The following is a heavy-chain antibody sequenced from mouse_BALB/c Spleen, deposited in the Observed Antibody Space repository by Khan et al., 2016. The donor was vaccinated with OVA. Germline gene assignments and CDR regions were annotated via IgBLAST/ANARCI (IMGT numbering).Heavy chain of an antibody. CDR3: VRDGAYHRNDGWFAY. V-gene: IGHV1-4*01. D-gene: IGHD2-14*01. CDR1: GYTFTSYT. CDR2: INPSNGYT. J-gene: IGHJ3*01. Sequence: VQLQESGAELARPGASVKMSCTASGYTFTSYTIHWIKKRPGQGLEWIGYINPSNGYTNYNQKFKDKATLTTDKSSTTAYLQLSSLTSDDSAVYNSVRDGAYHRNDGWFAYWGQGTLVTVSA.